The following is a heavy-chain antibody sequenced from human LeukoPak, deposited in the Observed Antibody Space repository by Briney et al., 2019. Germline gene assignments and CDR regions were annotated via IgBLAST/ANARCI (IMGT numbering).Heavy chain of an antibody. CDR3: ARDSIVTGEFDY. Sequence: GGSLRLSCVVSGFTFSSYGMNWVRQAPGKGLEWVSYISSSGSTIYYADSVKGRFTISRDNAKNSLYLQMNSLRAEDTAVYYCARDSIVTGEFDYWGQGTLVTVSS. J-gene: IGHJ4*02. V-gene: IGHV3-48*03. CDR1: GFTFSSYG. D-gene: IGHD2-21*02. CDR2: ISSSGSTI.